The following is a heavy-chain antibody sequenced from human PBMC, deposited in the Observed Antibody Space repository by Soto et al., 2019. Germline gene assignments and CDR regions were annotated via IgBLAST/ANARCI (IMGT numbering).Heavy chain of an antibody. D-gene: IGHD2-2*01. CDR1: GFPFSNYA. J-gene: IGHJ4*02. Sequence: GGSLRLSCAASGFPFSNYAMTWVRQGPGKGLEWVSGISGSGGRSYYADSVKGRFTISRDNSKSTLYLQMNSLRAEDTAVYYCAKDERYCSSTSCYSGIAAAGFVFDYWGQGTLVTVSS. CDR2: ISGSGGRS. V-gene: IGHV3-23*01. CDR3: AKDERYCSSTSCYSGIAAAGFVFDY.